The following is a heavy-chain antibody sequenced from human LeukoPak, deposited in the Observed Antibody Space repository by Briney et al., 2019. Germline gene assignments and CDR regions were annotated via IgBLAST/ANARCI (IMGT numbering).Heavy chain of an antibody. Sequence: GGSLKLSCTASGFSFSGHWMHWARQLPGKGLVWVSCISPTGSTTSYADSVKGRFTVSRDNAKNTLYLQVNNLRAEDTAVYYCARGPNGNWSGLDFWGQGTLLTVSS. D-gene: IGHD1-1*01. J-gene: IGHJ4*02. CDR1: GFSFSGHW. CDR2: ISPTGSTT. V-gene: IGHV3-74*01. CDR3: ARGPNGNWSGLDF.